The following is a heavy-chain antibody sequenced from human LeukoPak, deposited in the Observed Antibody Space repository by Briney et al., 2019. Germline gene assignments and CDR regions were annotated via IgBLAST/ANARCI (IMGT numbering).Heavy chain of an antibody. CDR3: AKESSASYLDS. J-gene: IGHJ4*02. V-gene: IGHV3-53*01. D-gene: IGHD2-15*01. CDR2: IYPSGAT. Sequence: GGSLRLSCAASGFSVFKNYMSWVRQAPGKGPECVSFIYPSGATFYADSVKGRSANSRDDSRNTLYLQMNNLRIDDTAVYYCAKESSASYLDSWGQGTLVSVSS. CDR1: GFSVFKNY.